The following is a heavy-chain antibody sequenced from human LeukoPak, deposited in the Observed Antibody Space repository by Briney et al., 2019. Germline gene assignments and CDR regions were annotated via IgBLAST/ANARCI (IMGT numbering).Heavy chain of an antibody. V-gene: IGHV3-11*03. D-gene: IGHD5-18*01. CDR3: ATRGFTYGFLY. CDR2: ISGSSSYT. J-gene: IGHJ4*02. Sequence: GGSLRLSCAASGFTFSDNYMSWLRQAPGKGLEWVPYISGSSSYTNYPDSVKGRFTISRDNAKNSLFLHMNSLRAEDTAVYYCATRGFTYGFLYWGQGSLVTVSS. CDR1: GFTFSDNY.